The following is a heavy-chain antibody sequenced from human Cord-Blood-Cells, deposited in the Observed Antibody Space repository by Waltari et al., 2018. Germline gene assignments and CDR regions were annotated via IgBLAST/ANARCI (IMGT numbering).Heavy chain of an antibody. V-gene: IGHV1-8*01. J-gene: IGHJ4*02. D-gene: IGHD6-6*01. CDR1: GYTFTRYD. Sequence: QVQLVQSGAEVKKPGASVKVSCKASGYTFTRYDINWVRQATGQGLEWMGWMNPNSGNTVYAQKFQGRVTMTRNTSISTAYMELSSLRSEDTAVYYCARGMLKQLDFGYWGQGTLVTVSS. CDR2: MNPNSGNT. CDR3: ARGMLKQLDFGY.